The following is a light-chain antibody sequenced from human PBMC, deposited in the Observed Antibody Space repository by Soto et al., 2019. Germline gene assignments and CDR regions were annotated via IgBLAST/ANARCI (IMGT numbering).Light chain of an antibody. CDR2: SNN. CDR3: AAWDDSLNGWV. CDR1: SSNIGSNT. V-gene: IGLV1-44*01. J-gene: IGLJ3*02. Sequence: QSVLTQPPSASGTPGQRVTISCSGSSSNIGSNTVHWLQQLPGTAPKLLIYSNNQRPSGVPDRFSGSKSGTSASLAISGLQSEDEADYYCAAWDDSLNGWVFGGGTKLTVL.